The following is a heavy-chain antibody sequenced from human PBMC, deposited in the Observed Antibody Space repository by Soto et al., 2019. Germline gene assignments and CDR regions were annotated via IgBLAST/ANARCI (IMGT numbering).Heavy chain of an antibody. V-gene: IGHV3-30-3*01. J-gene: IGHJ6*02. D-gene: IGHD2-21*02. CDR2: ISYDGSNK. CDR3: AREGEVVTAAYYYYYGMDV. Sequence: GGSLRLSCAASGFTFSSYAMHWVRQAPGKGLEWVAVISYDGSNKYYADSVKGRFTISRDNSKNTLYLQMNSLRAEDTAVYYYAREGEVVTAAYYYYYGMDVWGQGTTVTVSS. CDR1: GFTFSSYA.